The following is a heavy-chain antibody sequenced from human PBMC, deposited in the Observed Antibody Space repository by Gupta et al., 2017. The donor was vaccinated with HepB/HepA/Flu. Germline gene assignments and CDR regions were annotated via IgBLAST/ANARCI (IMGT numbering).Heavy chain of an antibody. CDR2: ILSEGST. V-gene: IGHV4-4*07. CDR1: GGSYNNYY. D-gene: IGHD2-2*01. J-gene: IGHJ6*03. Sequence: QVLLQESGPGLVKLSEHLCLTCAVFGGSYNNYYWSWIRQPAGKGLEWIGRILSEGSTNHNPSLKSRVTMSLDTSKNQFSLRLSSVTAADTAVYYCVRGSASSIHYYHYMDVWGKGTTVTVSS. CDR3: VRGSASSIHYYHYMDV.